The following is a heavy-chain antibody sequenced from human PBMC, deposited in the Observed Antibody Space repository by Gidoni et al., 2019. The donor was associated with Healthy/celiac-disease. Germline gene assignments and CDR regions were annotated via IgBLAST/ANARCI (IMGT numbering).Heavy chain of an antibody. J-gene: IGHJ6*03. Sequence: QVQLVESGGGVVQPGRSLRLSCAASGFTFSSCGMHWGRQAPGKGLEWVSVIWYDGSNKYYADSWKGRFTISRDNSKNTLYLQMNSLRAEDTAVYYCARDSGDIVVGIYYYYYMDVWGKGTTVTVSS. D-gene: IGHD2-2*01. CDR2: IWYDGSNK. CDR1: GFTFSSCG. CDR3: ARDSGDIVVGIYYYYYMDV. V-gene: IGHV3-33*01.